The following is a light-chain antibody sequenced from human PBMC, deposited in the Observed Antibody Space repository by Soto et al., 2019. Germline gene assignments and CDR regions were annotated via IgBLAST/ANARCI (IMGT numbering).Light chain of an antibody. CDR3: QQLDNFPLT. CDR1: QTISSW. V-gene: IGKV1-5*03. J-gene: IGKJ5*01. Sequence: DIQMTQSPSTLSGSVGDRVTITCRASQTISSWLAWYQQKPGKAPKLLIYKASTLKSGVPSRLSGSASGTEFTLTISSLQPDDFATYYCQQLDNFPLTFGQGTRLEIK. CDR2: KAS.